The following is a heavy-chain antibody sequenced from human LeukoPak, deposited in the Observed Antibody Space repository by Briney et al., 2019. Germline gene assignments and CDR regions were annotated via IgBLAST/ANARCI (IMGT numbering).Heavy chain of an antibody. V-gene: IGHV4-4*07. CDR1: GGSISSYY. D-gene: IGHD2-15*01. Sequence: KASETLSLTCTVSGGSISSYYWSWIRQPAGKGLEWIGRIYTSGSTNYNPSLKSRVTISVDTSKNQFSLKLSSVTAADTAIYYCARHGYCSGGSCYPTYFDYWGQGTLVTVSS. CDR2: IYTSGST. J-gene: IGHJ4*02. CDR3: ARHGYCSGGSCYPTYFDY.